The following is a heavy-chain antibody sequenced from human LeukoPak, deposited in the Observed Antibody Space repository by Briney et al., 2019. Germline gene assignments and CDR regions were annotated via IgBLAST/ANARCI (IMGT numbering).Heavy chain of an antibody. CDR2: IYYDSRNA. CDR3: ARKAFCNSATCYGALDV. V-gene: IGHV3-30*02. Sequence: GGSLRLSCAASGFTFSNYGMHWVRQAPGKGLEWVAYIYYDSRNAYYADSVKGRFTISRDNSKNTLYLQLNSLGAADTAVYYCARKAFCNSATCYGALDVWGQGTMVTVSS. J-gene: IGHJ3*01. CDR1: GFTFSNYG. D-gene: IGHD2/OR15-2a*01.